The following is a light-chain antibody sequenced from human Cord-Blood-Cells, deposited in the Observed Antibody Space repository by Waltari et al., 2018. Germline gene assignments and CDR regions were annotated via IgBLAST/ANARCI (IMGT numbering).Light chain of an antibody. V-gene: IGLV1-40*01. CDR2: GNS. CDR3: QSYDSSLSGVV. Sequence: QSVQTPPPSVSGAPGQRVTTSCTGSSSNIGAGYYVHWYQQLPGTAPKLLIYGNSNRPSGVPDRFSGSKSGTSASLAITGLQAEDEADYYCQSYDSSLSGVVFGGGTKLTVL. CDR1: SSNIGAGYY. J-gene: IGLJ2*01.